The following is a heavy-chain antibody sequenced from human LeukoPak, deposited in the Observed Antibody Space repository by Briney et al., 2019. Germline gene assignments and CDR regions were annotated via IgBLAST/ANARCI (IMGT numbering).Heavy chain of an antibody. CDR3: AREPAPYHYYDSSGYVLGY. J-gene: IGHJ4*02. Sequence: GGSLRLSCAASGFTFSGYAMSWVRQAPGKGLEWVSAISGSGGSTYYADSVKGRFTISRDNSKNTLYLQMNSLRAEDTAVYYCAREPAPYHYYDSSGYVLGYWGQGTLVTVSS. CDR2: ISGSGGST. CDR1: GFTFSGYA. D-gene: IGHD3-22*01. V-gene: IGHV3-23*01.